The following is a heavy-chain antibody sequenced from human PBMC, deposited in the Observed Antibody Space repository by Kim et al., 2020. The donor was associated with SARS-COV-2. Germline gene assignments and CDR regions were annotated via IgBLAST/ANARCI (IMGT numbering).Heavy chain of an antibody. Sequence: GGSLRLSCAASGFTFSSYGMHWVRQAPGKGLEWVAVISYDGSNKYYADSVKGRFTISRDNSKNTLYLQMNSLRAEDTAVYYCAKETGGYSYGYAFDYWG. J-gene: IGHJ4*01. D-gene: IGHD5-18*01. V-gene: IGHV3-30*18. CDR3: AKETGGYSYGYAFDY. CDR1: GFTFSSYG. CDR2: ISYDGSNK.